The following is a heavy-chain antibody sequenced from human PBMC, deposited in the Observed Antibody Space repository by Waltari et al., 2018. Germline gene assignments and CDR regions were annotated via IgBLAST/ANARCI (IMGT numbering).Heavy chain of an antibody. V-gene: IGHV3-21*01. CDR3: AREAPNYYYYMDV. CDR1: GFTCSRYR. Sequence: EVQLVESVGGLVKPGGSLRLSGAASGFTCSRYRMNWVRQAPGKGLQWVASIGGNDGSIYYADSIKGRFTVSRDNARSSLFLQMNSLRADDTALYFCAREAPNYYYYMDVWGKGTTVTVSS. CDR2: IGGNDGSI. J-gene: IGHJ6*03.